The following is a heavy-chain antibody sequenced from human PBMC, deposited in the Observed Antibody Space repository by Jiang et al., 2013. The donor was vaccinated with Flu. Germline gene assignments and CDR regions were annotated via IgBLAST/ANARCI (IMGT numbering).Heavy chain of an antibody. CDR2: IYHSGST. V-gene: IGHV4-31*03. D-gene: IGHD6-13*01. Sequence: GLVKPSQTLSLTCTVSGGSISSSGYYWSWLRQHPVKGLEWIGYIYHSGSTDYNPSLRSRVTISVDTSKNQFSLKLSSVTVADTAVYYCARDEGYSSSWYYFDYWGQGTLVTVSS. CDR1: GGSISSSGYY. J-gene: IGHJ4*02. CDR3: ARDEGYSSSWYYFDY.